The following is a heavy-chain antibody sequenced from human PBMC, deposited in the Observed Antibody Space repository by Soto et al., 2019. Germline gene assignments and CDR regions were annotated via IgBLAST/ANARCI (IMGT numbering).Heavy chain of an antibody. J-gene: IGHJ5*02. CDR1: NGYINSGGFY. V-gene: IGHV4-31*03. CDR2: IFHSGST. D-gene: IGHD6-13*01. Sequence: QVQLQESGPGLLKPSQTLSLTCNVSNGYINSGGFYWSWIRQHPGKGLEWIGYIFHSGSTLYNPSLNSRVSLSAATSKTQLSLNLRSVTVADTAVYYCARGGIAGPWFDPWGQGILVTVSS. CDR3: ARGGIAGPWFDP.